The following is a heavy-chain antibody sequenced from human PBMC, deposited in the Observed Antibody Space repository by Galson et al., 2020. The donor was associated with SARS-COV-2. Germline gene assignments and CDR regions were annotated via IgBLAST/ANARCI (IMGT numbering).Heavy chain of an antibody. J-gene: IGHJ4*02. D-gene: IGHD1-26*01. CDR1: GFTFSSYG. CDR2: ISYDGSNK. Sequence: GGSLRLSCAASGFTFSSYGMHWVRQAPGKGLEWVAVISYDGSNKYYADSVKGRFTISRDNSKNTLYLQMNSLRAEDTAVYYCAKPLSGSYFSSFDYWGQGTLVTVSS. V-gene: IGHV3-30*18. CDR3: AKPLSGSYFSSFDY.